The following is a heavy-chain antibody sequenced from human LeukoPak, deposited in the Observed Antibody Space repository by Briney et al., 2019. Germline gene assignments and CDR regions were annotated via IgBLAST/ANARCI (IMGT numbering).Heavy chain of an antibody. CDR3: AREGVWRQQLVDYYYGMDV. CDR2: ISSSSSSYI. J-gene: IGHJ6*02. V-gene: IGHV3-21*01. Sequence: GGSLRLSCAASGFTFSSYSMNWVRQAPGKGLEWVSSISSSSSSYIYYADLVKGRFTISRDNAKNSLYLQMNSLRAEDTAVYYCAREGVWRQQLVDYYYGMDVWGQGTTVTVSS. CDR1: GFTFSSYS. D-gene: IGHD6-13*01.